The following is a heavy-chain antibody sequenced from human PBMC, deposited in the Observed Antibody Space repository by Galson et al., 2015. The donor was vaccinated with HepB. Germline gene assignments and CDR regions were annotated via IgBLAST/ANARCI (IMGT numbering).Heavy chain of an antibody. J-gene: IGHJ5*02. CDR3: ARDLKAGGYNHGTNWFDP. CDR2: ITGSSSFL. Sequence: SLRLSCAASGFTFNHYGMNWVRQAPGKGLEWVSSITGSSSFLQYADPVKGRFTIPRDNANNSLFLQMNSLRAEDSAVYYCARDLKAGGYNHGTNWFDPWGQGTLVTVSS. D-gene: IGHD5-18*01. V-gene: IGHV3-21*01. CDR1: GFTFNHYG.